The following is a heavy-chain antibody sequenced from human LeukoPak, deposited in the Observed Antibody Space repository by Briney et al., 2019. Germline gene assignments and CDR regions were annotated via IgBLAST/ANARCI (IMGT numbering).Heavy chain of an antibody. V-gene: IGHV3-23*01. D-gene: IGHD6-13*01. Sequence: GGSLRLSCAASGFTFSSYAMSWVRQAPGKGLEWVSAISGSGGSTYYADSVKGRFTNSRDNSKNTLYLQMNSLRAEDTAVYYCAKSPYSSPTYYFDYWGPGTLVTVSS. CDR2: ISGSGGST. CDR3: AKSPYSSPTYYFDY. CDR1: GFTFSSYA. J-gene: IGHJ4*02.